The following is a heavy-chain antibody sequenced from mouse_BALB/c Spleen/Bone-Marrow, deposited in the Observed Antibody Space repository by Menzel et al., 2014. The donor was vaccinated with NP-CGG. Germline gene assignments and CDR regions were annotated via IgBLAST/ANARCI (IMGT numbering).Heavy chain of an antibody. CDR3: AREGAYYRYIDY. CDR2: IWAGGTT. J-gene: IGHJ2*01. V-gene: IGHV2-9*02. CDR1: GFSLTTYG. D-gene: IGHD2-14*01. Sequence: VQLQQSEPGLVSPSQSLSITCTVSGFSLTTYGIHWVRQPPGKGLEWLGVIWAGGTTIYNSTLMSRLSISKDTSKSQVFLKMNSLQTDDTAIYYCAREGAYYRYIDYWGQGTTLTVSS.